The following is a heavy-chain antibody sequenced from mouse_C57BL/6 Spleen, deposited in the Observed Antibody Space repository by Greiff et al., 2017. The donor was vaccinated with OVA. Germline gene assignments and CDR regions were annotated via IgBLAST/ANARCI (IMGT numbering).Heavy chain of an antibody. CDR1: GYTFTSYW. V-gene: IGHV1-61*01. CDR2: IYPSDSET. J-gene: IGHJ3*01. CDR3: ARERDYDWGFAY. D-gene: IGHD2-4*01. Sequence: QVQLQQPGAELVRPGSSVKLSCKASGYTFTSYWMDWVKQRPGQGLEWIGNIYPSDSETHYNQKFKDKATLTVDKSSSTAYMQLRSLTSEDSAVYYCARERDYDWGFAYWGQGTLVTVSA.